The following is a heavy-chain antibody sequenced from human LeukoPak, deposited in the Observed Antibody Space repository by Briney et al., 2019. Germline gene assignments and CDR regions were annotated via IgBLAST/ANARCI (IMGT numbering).Heavy chain of an antibody. CDR1: GFTFSSYA. D-gene: IGHD2-2*02. Sequence: GRSLRLSCAASGFTFSSYAMHWVRQAPGKGLEWVANIKQDGSEKYYVDSVKGRFTISRDNAKNSLYVQLNSLRGDDTAVYYCVRGGCGGNCYNLDIPLDYWGQGTLVTVSS. CDR3: VRGGCGGNCYNLDIPLDY. V-gene: IGHV3-7*01. CDR2: IKQDGSEK. J-gene: IGHJ4*02.